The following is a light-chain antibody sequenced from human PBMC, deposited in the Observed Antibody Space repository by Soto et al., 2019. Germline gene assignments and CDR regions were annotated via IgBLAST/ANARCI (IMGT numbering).Light chain of an antibody. Sequence: QSALTQPASVSGSPGQSITISCTGTSSDVGSYNLVSWYQQHPGKAPKLMIYEGSKRPSGVSNRFSGSKSGNTASLTISGLQAEDEADYYCCSYAGSSTSLGGFGTGTKLTVL. V-gene: IGLV2-23*01. CDR1: SSDVGSYNL. CDR2: EGS. CDR3: CSYAGSSTSLGG. J-gene: IGLJ1*01.